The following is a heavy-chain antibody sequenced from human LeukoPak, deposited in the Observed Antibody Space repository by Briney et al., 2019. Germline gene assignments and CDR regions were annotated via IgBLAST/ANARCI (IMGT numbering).Heavy chain of an antibody. V-gene: IGHV1-69*05. CDR1: GGTFSSYT. CDR2: VIPIFGTA. J-gene: IGHJ4*02. D-gene: IGHD3-10*01. Sequence: PVKVSCKASGGTFSSYTISWVRQAPGQGLEWMGGVIPIFGTANYAQKFQGRVTITTDESTSTAYMELSSLRSEDTAVYYCATERMVRGVHYFDYWGQGTLVTVSS. CDR3: ATERMVRGVHYFDY.